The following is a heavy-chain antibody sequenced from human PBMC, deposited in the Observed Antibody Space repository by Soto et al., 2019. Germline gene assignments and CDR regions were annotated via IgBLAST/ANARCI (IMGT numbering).Heavy chain of an antibody. CDR2: TYYNGNS. Sequence: SETLSLTCTVSGGSITSGAYHWNWIRQAPGKGLEWIGYTYYNGNSYYNPSLRSRASISLDTSKNQFTLRLSSVTAADTAVYFVASLPGYCDNRGSDYWGRATLVTVSS. CDR3: ASLPGYCDNRGSDY. D-gene: IGHD3-22*01. V-gene: IGHV4-30-4*01. CDR1: GGSITSGAYH. J-gene: IGHJ4*02.